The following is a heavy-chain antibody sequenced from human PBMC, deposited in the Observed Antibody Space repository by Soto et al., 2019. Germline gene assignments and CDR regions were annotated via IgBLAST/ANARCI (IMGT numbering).Heavy chain of an antibody. D-gene: IGHD1-1*01. CDR2: INNAGST. CDR3: VRDPSRGNEWARYVDL. V-gene: IGHV3-66*01. Sequence: PGGSLRLSCAASGFDASVNFMTWVRQAPGRGLEWVSTINNAGSTFYADPVKGRFTISGDNSKNTLYLQMNSLRVEDTAMYYCVRDPSRGNEWARYVDLWGRGTLVTVSS. CDR1: GFDASVNF. J-gene: IGHJ2*01.